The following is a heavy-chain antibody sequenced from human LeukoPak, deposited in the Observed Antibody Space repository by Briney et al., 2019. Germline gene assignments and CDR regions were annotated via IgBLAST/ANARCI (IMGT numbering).Heavy chain of an antibody. Sequence: GGSLRLSCAASGFTFSNYAMMWVRQAPGKRLEWVSSITGSGDGTYYADSVGGRFTISRDNSENTLYLQLNSLRAEDTAVYFCVKGFVHPTYYFDYWGQGTLVTVSS. V-gene: IGHV3-23*01. CDR3: VKGFVHPTYYFDY. J-gene: IGHJ4*02. CDR1: GFTFSNYA. CDR2: ITGSGDGT. D-gene: IGHD3-10*01.